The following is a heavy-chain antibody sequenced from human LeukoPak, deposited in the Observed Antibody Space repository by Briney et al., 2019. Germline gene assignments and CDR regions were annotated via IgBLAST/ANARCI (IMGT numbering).Heavy chain of an antibody. V-gene: IGHV4-4*07. CDR1: GGSISSYY. J-gene: IGHJ3*02. CDR2: IYTSGST. CDR3: ARHGGYYGSGSYVRAFDI. D-gene: IGHD3-10*01. Sequence: SETLSLTCTVSGGSISSYYWSWIRQPAGKGLEWIGRIYTSGSTNYNPSLKSRVTMSVDTSKNQFSLKLSSVTAADTAVYYCARHGGYYGSGSYVRAFDIWGQGTMVTVSS.